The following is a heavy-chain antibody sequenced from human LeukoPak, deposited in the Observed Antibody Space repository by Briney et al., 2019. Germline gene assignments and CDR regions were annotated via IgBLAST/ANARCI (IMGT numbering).Heavy chain of an antibody. Sequence: PSETLSLTCTVSGGSISSYYWSWIRQRPGKGLEWIGYIYYSGSTNYNPSLKSRVTISVDTSKNQFSLKLSSVTAADTAVYYCAREGYSYGSDYWGQGTLVTVSS. V-gene: IGHV4-59*01. D-gene: IGHD5-18*01. CDR1: GGSISSYY. CDR2: IYYSGST. CDR3: AREGYSYGSDY. J-gene: IGHJ4*02.